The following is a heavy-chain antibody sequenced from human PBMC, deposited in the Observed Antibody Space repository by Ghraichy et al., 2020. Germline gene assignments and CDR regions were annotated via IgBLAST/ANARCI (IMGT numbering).Heavy chain of an antibody. CDR3: ARGGWYYYDSSGYYYGPYFDY. V-gene: IGHV3-33*01. CDR2: IWYDGSNK. D-gene: IGHD3-22*01. CDR1: GFTFSSYG. J-gene: IGHJ4*01. Sequence: GESLNISCAASGFTFSSYGMHWVRQAPGKGLEWVAVIWYDGSNKYYADPVKGRFTISRDNSKNTLYLQMNSLRAEDTAVYYCARGGWYYYDSSGYYYGPYFDYWGHGTLVTVSS.